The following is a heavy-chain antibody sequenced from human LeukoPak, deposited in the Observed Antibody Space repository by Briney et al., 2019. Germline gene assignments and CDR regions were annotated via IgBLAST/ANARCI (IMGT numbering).Heavy chain of an antibody. CDR1: GFTVSSNY. Sequence: GGSLRLSCAASGFTVSSNYMSWVRQAPGKGLEWVAVIYSGDSTYYADSVKGRFAISRDNTKNTLNLQMNSPRVEDTAVYYCARDEEGYCSGGSCYPRWLDWGQGTLVTVSS. D-gene: IGHD2-15*01. CDR3: ARDEEGYCSGGSCYPRWLD. J-gene: IGHJ4*02. V-gene: IGHV3-66*01. CDR2: IYSGDST.